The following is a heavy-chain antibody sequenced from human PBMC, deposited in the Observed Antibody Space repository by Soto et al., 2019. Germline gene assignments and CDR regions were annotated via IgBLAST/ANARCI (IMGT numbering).Heavy chain of an antibody. V-gene: IGHV3-53*02. CDR1: GFTVSSNY. Sequence: EVQLVETGGGLIQPGGSLRLSCAASGFTVSSNYMSWVRQAPGKGLEWVSVIYSGGSTYYADSVRGRFTISRDNSKNTLFLQMNSLRAEDTALYFCAKEMGDYYDSSGSWFDPWGQGTLVTVSS. CDR2: IYSGGST. CDR3: AKEMGDYYDSSGSWFDP. J-gene: IGHJ5*02. D-gene: IGHD3-22*01.